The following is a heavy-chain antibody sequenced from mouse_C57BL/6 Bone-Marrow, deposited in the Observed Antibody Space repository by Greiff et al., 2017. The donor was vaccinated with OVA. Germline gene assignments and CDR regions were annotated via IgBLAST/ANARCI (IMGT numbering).Heavy chain of an antibody. V-gene: IGHV1-64*01. Sequence: QVQLQQPGAELVKPGASVKLSCKASGYTFTSYWMHWVKQRPGQGLEWIGMIHPNSGSTNYNEKFKSKATLTVDKSSSTAYMQRSSLTSEDSAVYYCARLYGSSYDYAMDYWGQGTSVTVSS. J-gene: IGHJ4*01. CDR3: ARLYGSSYDYAMDY. CDR2: IHPNSGST. D-gene: IGHD1-1*01. CDR1: GYTFTSYW.